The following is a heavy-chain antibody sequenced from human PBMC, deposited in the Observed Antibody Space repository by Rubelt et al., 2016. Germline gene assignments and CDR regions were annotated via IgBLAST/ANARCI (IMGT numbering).Heavy chain of an antibody. V-gene: IGHV3-48*03. CDR2: ISSSGSTI. D-gene: IGHD2-2*02. J-gene: IGHJ4*02. CDR1: GFTFSSCE. CDR3: VRATLYGDS. Sequence: EVQLVESGGGLVQPGGSLRLSCAASGFTFSSCEMNWVRQAPGKGLEWVSYISSSGSTIYYADSVKGRFTISRDNAKNSLYLQMNSLRAEDTAVYYCVRATLYGDSWGQGTLVTVSS.